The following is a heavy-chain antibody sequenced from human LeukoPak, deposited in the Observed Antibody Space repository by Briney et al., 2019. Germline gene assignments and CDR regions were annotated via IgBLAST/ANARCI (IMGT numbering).Heavy chain of an antibody. CDR2: ISRGGNTI. D-gene: IGHD5/OR15-5a*01. V-gene: IGHV3-11*01. CDR1: GFSFSDYY. CDR3: AGKSGVSGFFDS. Sequence: GGFLRLSCAASGFSFSDYYMSWIRQAPGKGLEWVSYISRGGNTIYYADSVKGRFTISRDNAKNFLYLQMDSLRAEDTAMYYCAGKSGVSGFFDSWGQGTLVTVSS. J-gene: IGHJ4*02.